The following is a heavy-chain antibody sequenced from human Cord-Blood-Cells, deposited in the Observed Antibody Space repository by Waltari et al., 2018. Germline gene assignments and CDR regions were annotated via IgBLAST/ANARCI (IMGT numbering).Heavy chain of an antibody. CDR1: GGSFSGYY. Sequence: QVQLQQWGAGLLKPSETLSLTCAVYGGSFSGYYWSWIRQPPGKGLEWIGEINHSGSNNDNPSLKGRVTISVDTSKNQFSLKLSSVTAADTAVYYCARGLSITMVRGVNRGYFDYWGQGTLVTVSS. J-gene: IGHJ4*02. D-gene: IGHD3-10*01. V-gene: IGHV4-34*01. CDR3: ARGLSITMVRGVNRGYFDY. CDR2: INHSGSN.